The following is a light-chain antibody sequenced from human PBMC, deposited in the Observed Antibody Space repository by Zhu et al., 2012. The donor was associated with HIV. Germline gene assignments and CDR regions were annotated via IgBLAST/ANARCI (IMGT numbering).Light chain of an antibody. V-gene: IGKV3-20*01. CDR1: QSVATTK. CDR3: QQYDSSPWT. J-gene: IGKJ1*01. CDR2: GGS. Sequence: EIVLTQSPGTLSVSPGERVTLFCRASQSVATTKLAWYQQKSGQAPRLLIYGGSSRATGIPDRFSGTGSGTDFTLTISRLEPEDYAVYHCQQYDSSPWTFGQGTRVEVK.